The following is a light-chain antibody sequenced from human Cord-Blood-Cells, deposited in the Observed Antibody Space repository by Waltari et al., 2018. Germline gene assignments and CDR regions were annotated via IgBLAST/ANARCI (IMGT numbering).Light chain of an antibody. CDR1: KLGDKY. CDR2: QDS. Sequence: SYELTQPPSVSVSPGQTASITCSGDKLGDKYACWYQQKPGQSPVLVSYQDSKRPSGIPEQLSGSNAENTATLAISGTQAMDEADYYCQAWDSSTAVFGTVTKVTVL. J-gene: IGLJ1*01. V-gene: IGLV3-1*01. CDR3: QAWDSSTAV.